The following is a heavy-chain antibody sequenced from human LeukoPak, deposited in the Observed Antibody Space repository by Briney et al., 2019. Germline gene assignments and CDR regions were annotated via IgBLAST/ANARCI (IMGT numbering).Heavy chain of an antibody. Sequence: PGGSLRLSCAASGFTFSSYAMTWVRQAPGKGLEWVSIIGGSGDSTYYADSVKGRFTISRDNSQNTLYLQMNSLSAEDTAVHYCAKGHSGSYSPLFRYWGQGTLVTVSS. CDR1: GFTFSSYA. V-gene: IGHV3-23*01. CDR3: AKGHSGSYSPLFRY. CDR2: IGGSGDST. J-gene: IGHJ4*02. D-gene: IGHD3-10*01.